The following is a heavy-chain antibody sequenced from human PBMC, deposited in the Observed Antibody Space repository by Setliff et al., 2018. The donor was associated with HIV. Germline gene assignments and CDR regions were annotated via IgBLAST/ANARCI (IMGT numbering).Heavy chain of an antibody. Sequence: LSLTCTVFGGSINSDSYYRTWIRQPAGKGLEWIGHIHTSGSTNYNPSLKSRVTISIDTSKNQFSLRMTSATATDTAFYFCARVSSSYFFLGAFDSWGQGTLVTVPQ. CDR2: IHTSGST. D-gene: IGHD6-13*01. V-gene: IGHV4-61*09. CDR3: ARVSSSYFFLGAFDS. CDR1: GGSINSDSYY. J-gene: IGHJ4*02.